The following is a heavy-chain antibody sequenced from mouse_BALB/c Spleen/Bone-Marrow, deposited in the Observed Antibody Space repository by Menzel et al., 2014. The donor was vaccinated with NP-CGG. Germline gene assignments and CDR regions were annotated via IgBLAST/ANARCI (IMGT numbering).Heavy chain of an antibody. CDR1: GYTFTSYV. J-gene: IGHJ3*01. D-gene: IGHD2-4*01. V-gene: IGHV1-14*01. Sequence: EVQLQQSGPELVKPGASVKMSCKASGYTFTSYVMHWVKQKPGQGLEWIGHINPYNDGTKYNENFKGKATLTSDKSSSTAYMELSSLTSEDSAVYYCARDGDYDWLPYWGQGTLVTVSA. CDR2: INPYNDGT. CDR3: ARDGDYDWLPY.